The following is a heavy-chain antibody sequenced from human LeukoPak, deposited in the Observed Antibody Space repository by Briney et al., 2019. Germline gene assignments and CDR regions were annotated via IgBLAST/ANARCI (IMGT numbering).Heavy chain of an antibody. J-gene: IGHJ4*02. CDR1: RFTFSSYG. CDR3: ARGGATYCTNGVCYRYYFDY. D-gene: IGHD2-8*01. Sequence: GGSLRLSCAASRFTFSSYGMHWVRQAPGKGLEWVAFIRYDGSNKYYADSVKGRFTISRDNSRNTLYLQMNSLRVEDTAVYYCARGGATYCTNGVCYRYYFDYWGQGTLVTVSS. CDR2: IRYDGSNK. V-gene: IGHV3-30*02.